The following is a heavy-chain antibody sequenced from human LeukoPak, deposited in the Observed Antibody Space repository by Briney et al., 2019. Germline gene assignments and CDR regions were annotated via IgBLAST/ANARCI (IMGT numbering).Heavy chain of an antibody. J-gene: IGHJ6*03. CDR1: GGSISSYY. Sequence: SETLSLTCTVSGGSISSYYWSWIRQPPGKGLEWIGYIYYSGSTNYNPSLKSRVTISVDTSKNQFSLKLSSVTAADTAVYYCARVRGLRDYYYMDVWGKGTTVTVSS. CDR2: IYYSGST. CDR3: ARVRGLRDYYYMDV. V-gene: IGHV4-59*01. D-gene: IGHD3-10*01.